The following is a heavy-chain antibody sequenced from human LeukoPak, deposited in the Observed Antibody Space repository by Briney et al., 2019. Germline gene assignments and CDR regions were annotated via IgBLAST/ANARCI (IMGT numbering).Heavy chain of an antibody. CDR1: GYTFTGYY. J-gene: IGHJ5*02. Sequence: ASVKVSCKASGYTFTGYYMHWVRQAPGQGLEWMGWINPNSGGTNYAQKFQGRVTMTRDTSISTAYMELSRLRSDDTAVYYCARGGTMVRGVISWFDPWGQGTLVTVSS. D-gene: IGHD3-10*01. CDR2: INPNSGGT. V-gene: IGHV1-2*02. CDR3: ARGGTMVRGVISWFDP.